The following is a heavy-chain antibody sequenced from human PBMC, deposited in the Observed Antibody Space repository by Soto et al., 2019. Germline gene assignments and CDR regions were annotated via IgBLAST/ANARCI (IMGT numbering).Heavy chain of an antibody. CDR2: TSFDGSTK. V-gene: IGHV3-30*04. Sequence: QVQLVESGGDVVQPGGSLTLSCGASGFTFRNHALHWVRQAPGKGLEWVAVTSFDGSTKFYADSVKGRFTISRDNSNNTLFLHMNSLRGEDTALYYCARDIEARVLIFGVVVVGKFDHWGLGTLVAVSS. CDR3: ARDIEARVLIFGVVVVGKFDH. D-gene: IGHD3-3*02. CDR1: GFTFRNHA. J-gene: IGHJ5*02.